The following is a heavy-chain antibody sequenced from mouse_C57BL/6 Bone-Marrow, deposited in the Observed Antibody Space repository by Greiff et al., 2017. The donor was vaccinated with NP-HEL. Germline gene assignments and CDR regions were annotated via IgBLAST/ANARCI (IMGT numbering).Heavy chain of an antibody. V-gene: IGHV1-18*01. CDR2: INPNNGGP. Sequence: VQLKQSGPELVKPGASVKIPCQASGYTFTDYNMDWVKQSHGKSLEWIGDINPNNGGPIYNQQFKGKATLTVDKASSTAYMELRSLTSEDTAVYYCARGSMTGAMDYWGKGTSVTVSS. CDR1: GYTFTDYN. CDR3: ARGSMTGAMDY. J-gene: IGHJ4*01. D-gene: IGHD2-10*02.